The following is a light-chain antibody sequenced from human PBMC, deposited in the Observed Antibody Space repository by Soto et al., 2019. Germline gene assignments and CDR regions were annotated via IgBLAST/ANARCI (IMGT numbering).Light chain of an antibody. Sequence: QSALTKPASVSGSPGQSITISCTGTSSDVGAYNYVSWYQQHPGKAPKLIIYEVSHRPSGVSDRFSGSKSGNTASLTISGLQAEDEADYYCTSYASSVNYVFGTGTKLTVL. J-gene: IGLJ1*01. V-gene: IGLV2-14*01. CDR1: SSDVGAYNY. CDR3: TSYASSVNYV. CDR2: EVS.